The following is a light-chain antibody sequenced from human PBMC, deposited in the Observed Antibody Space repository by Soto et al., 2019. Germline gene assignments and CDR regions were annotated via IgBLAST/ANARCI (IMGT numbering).Light chain of an antibody. J-gene: IGKJ4*01. CDR2: DAS. CDR3: QQFSSYPLT. CDR1: QTVRNNY. Sequence: EFVLTQSPGTLSLSPGERGTLSCRASQTVRNNYLAWYQQKPGQAPRLLVYDASSRATGIPDRFSGGGSGTDCTLTISRLEPEDFAVYYCQQFSSYPLTFGGGTKVDI. V-gene: IGKV3-20*01.